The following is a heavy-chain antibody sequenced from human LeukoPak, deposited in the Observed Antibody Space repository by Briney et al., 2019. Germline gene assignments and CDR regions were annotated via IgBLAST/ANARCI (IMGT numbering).Heavy chain of an antibody. Sequence: PSETLSLTCTVSGGSISSYYWSWIRQPPGKGLEWIGYIYYSGSTNYNPSLKSRVTISVDTSKNQFSLKLSSVTATDTAVYYCERHEGITMIQFWGQGTLVTVSS. D-gene: IGHD3-22*01. V-gene: IGHV4-59*08. J-gene: IGHJ4*02. CDR1: GGSISSYY. CDR2: IYYSGST. CDR3: ERHEGITMIQF.